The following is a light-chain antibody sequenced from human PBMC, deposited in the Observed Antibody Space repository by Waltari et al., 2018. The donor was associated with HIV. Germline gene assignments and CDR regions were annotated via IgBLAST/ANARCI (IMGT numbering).Light chain of an antibody. CDR2: LNSDGRH. CDR3: QTWGTGIWV. Sequence: QLVLTQSPSASASLGASVKLTCTLSSGHSSYAIAWHQQQPEKGPRYLMKLNSDGRHSKGDGILCRFSGSSSGAERYLTISSLQSEDEADYYCQTWGTGIWVFGGGTKLTVL. CDR1: SGHSSYA. V-gene: IGLV4-69*01. J-gene: IGLJ3*02.